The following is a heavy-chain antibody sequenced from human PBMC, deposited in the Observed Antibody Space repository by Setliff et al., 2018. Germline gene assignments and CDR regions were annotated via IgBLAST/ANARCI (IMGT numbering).Heavy chain of an antibody. V-gene: IGHV4-39*06. CDR2: ISSSGAT. CDR1: DDSFYSDYYF. J-gene: IGHJ4*02. Sequence: PSETLSLTCSVSDDSFYSDYYFWGWIRQPPGKGLEWIATISSSGATNYNSSLKSRVTLSRDVAKRQFALNLRSVTSEDTAVYFCARGNRDGYIPFEHWGQGTRVTVSS. D-gene: IGHD5-12*01. CDR3: ARGNRDGYIPFEH.